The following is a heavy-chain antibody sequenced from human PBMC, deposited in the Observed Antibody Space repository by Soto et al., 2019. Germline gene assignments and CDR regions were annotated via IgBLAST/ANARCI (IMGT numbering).Heavy chain of an antibody. CDR3: VSAGIVGNTQLACFDP. J-gene: IGHJ5*02. Sequence: PGGSLRLSCAASRITFSDSGMHGVRKSPGKGLEWVALIWYDGSNKYYADSVKGRFTISRDNSKNTLYLQMNSLRAEDTAVYYCVSAGIVGNTQLACFDPWGQGTLVTVSS. CDR2: IWYDGSNK. D-gene: IGHD1-26*01. CDR1: RITFSDSG. V-gene: IGHV3-33*01.